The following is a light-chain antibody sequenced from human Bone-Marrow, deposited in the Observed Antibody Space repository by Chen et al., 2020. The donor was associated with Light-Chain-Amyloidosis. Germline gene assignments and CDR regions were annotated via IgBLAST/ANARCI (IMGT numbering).Light chain of an antibody. CDR2: EVT. CDR1: SSDVGGDNH. V-gene: IGLV2-14*01. J-gene: IGLJ1*01. CDR3: SSYTITNILV. Sequence: QSALTQPASVYGSPGQSITISCTGTSSDVGGDNHVSWYQQHPDKAPKLMIYEVTNRPSWVPDRFSGSKSDNTASLTISGLQTEDEADYFCSSYTITNILVFGSGTRVTVL.